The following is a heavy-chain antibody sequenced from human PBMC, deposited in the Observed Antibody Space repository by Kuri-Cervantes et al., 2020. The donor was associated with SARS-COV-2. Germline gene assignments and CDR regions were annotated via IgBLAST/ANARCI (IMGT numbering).Heavy chain of an antibody. D-gene: IGHD2-2*01. V-gene: IGHV3-72*01. CDR2: TRNKANSYTT. Sequence: LTCAASGFTFSDHYMDWVRQAPGKGLEWVGRTRNKANSYTTEYAASVKGRFTISRDDSKNSLYLQMNSLKTEDTAVYYCARETCSSTSCYYFDYWGQGTLVTVSS. J-gene: IGHJ4*02. CDR3: ARETCSSTSCYYFDY. CDR1: GFTFSDHY.